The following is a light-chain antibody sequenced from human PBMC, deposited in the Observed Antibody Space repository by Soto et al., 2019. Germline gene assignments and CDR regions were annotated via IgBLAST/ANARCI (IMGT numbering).Light chain of an antibody. CDR2: DVS. CDR1: SSDAGGYNY. J-gene: IGLJ1*01. Sequence: QSALTQPASVSGSPGQSITISCTGTSSDAGGYNYVSWYQQHPDKAPKLMIYDVSNRPSGISNRFSGSKSGNTASLTISGLQAEDEADYYCSSYTGISNIFGTGTKLTVL. V-gene: IGLV2-14*03. CDR3: SSYTGISNI.